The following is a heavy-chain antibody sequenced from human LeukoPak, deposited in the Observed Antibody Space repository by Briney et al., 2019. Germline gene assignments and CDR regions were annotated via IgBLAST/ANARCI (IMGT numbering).Heavy chain of an antibody. CDR3: AKWGDYDILTGYYDSDY. Sequence: GGSLRLSCAASGFIFSNYAMSWVRQAPGKGLEWVSAIGGRDGGTYYADSVKGRFTVSRDDPKNTLYLQMSTLRAEDTAVYYCAKWGDYDILTGYYDSDYWGQGTLATVSS. D-gene: IGHD3-9*01. CDR2: IGGRDGGT. CDR1: GFIFSNYA. V-gene: IGHV3-23*01. J-gene: IGHJ4*02.